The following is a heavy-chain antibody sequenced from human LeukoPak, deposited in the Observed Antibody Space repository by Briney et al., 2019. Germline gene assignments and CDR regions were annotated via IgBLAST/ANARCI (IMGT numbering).Heavy chain of an antibody. D-gene: IGHD2-15*01. CDR3: ARPRLEYCSGGSCFDAFDI. CDR2: ISGSGSTT. CDR1: GFTFSSYA. J-gene: IGHJ3*02. Sequence: GGSLRLSCAASGFTFSSYAMNWVRQAPGKGLEWVSAISGSGSTTYYADSVKGRFTISRDNSKNTLFLQMNSLTAEDTAVYSCARPRLEYCSGGSCFDAFDIWGQGTMVTVSS. V-gene: IGHV3-23*01.